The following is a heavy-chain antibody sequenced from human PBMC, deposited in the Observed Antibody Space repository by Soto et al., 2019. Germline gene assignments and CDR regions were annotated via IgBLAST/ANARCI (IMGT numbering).Heavy chain of an antibody. J-gene: IGHJ4*02. V-gene: IGHV3-33*01. CDR3: ARSFRQWLVDS. D-gene: IGHD6-19*01. Sequence: GGSLRLSCAASGFTFSSYDMHWVRQAPGKGLEWVGITWYDGSIKYYADSVKGRFTISRDNSKNTLYLEVNSLRADDTAVYYCARSFRQWLVDSWGQGALVTVAS. CDR1: GFTFSSYD. CDR2: TWYDGSIK.